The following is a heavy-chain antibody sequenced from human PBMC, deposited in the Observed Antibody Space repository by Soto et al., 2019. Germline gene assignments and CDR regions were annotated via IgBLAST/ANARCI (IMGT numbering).Heavy chain of an antibody. J-gene: IGHJ4*02. CDR2: IRYGGSA. Sequence: PSETLSLTCAVSGGSISSSNFYRGWFRQPPGKGLVWIGSIRYGGSAYYSPSLESRVTISVGTSKNQFSLSVRSVSAADTAVYYCAKDASCYSCGAWGQGALVTVSS. V-gene: IGHV4-39*01. CDR3: AKDASCYSCGA. CDR1: GGSISSSNFY. D-gene: IGHD2-15*01.